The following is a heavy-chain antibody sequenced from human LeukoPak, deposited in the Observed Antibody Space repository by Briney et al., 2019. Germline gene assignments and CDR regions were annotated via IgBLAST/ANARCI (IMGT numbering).Heavy chain of an antibody. D-gene: IGHD3-3*01. CDR3: ARRESFDFWSGYYTGPPYYFDY. CDR1: GGSISSSSYY. V-gene: IGHV4-39*07. Sequence: PSETLSLTCTVSGGSISSSSYYWGWIRQPPGKGLEWIGEINHSGSTNYNPSLKSRVTISVDTSKNQFSLKLSSVTAADTAVYYCARRESFDFWSGYYTGPPYYFDYWGQGTLVTVSS. J-gene: IGHJ4*02. CDR2: INHSGST.